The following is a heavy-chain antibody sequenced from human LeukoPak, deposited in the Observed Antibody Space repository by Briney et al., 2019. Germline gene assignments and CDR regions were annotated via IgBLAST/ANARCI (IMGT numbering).Heavy chain of an antibody. J-gene: IGHJ4*02. Sequence: SETLSLTCTVSGGSISYSNSYWGWIRQPPGKGLEWIGSMYYRGSTYHNPSLKSRVTISVDTSKNQFSLKLSSVTAADTAVYYCATTTIRLGYWGQGTLVTVSS. V-gene: IGHV4-39*07. CDR3: ATTTIRLGY. D-gene: IGHD1-26*01. CDR2: MYYRGST. CDR1: GGSISYSNSY.